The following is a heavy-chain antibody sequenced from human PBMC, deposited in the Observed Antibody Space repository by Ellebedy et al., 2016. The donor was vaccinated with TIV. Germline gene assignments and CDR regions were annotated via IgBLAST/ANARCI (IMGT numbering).Heavy chain of an antibody. Sequence: GGSLRLXCAASGFTFSSYAMSWVRQAPGKGLQWVSAISGSGANTYYADSVKGRFTISRDNAKNSLYLQMNSLRAEDTAVYYCAREDYYDSSGYYAYWGQGTLVTVSS. CDR2: ISGSGANT. D-gene: IGHD3-22*01. J-gene: IGHJ4*02. CDR1: GFTFSSYA. CDR3: AREDYYDSSGYYAY. V-gene: IGHV3-23*01.